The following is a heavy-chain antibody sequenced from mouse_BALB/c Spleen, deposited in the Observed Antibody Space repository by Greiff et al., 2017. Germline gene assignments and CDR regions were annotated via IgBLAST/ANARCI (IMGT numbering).Heavy chain of an antibody. CDR3: ARGYGLYYYAMDY. D-gene: IGHD1-1*01. J-gene: IGHJ4*01. V-gene: IGHV2-2*02. CDR2: IWSGGST. CDR1: GFSLTSYG. Sequence: QVQLKQSGPGLVQPSQSLSITCTVSGFSLTSYGVHWVRQSPGKGLEWLGVIWSGGSTDYNAAFISRLSISKDNSKSQVFFIMNSLQANDTAIYYCARGYGLYYYAMDYWGQGTSVTVSS.